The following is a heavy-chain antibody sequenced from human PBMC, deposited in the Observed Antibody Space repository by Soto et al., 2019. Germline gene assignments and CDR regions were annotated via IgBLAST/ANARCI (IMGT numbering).Heavy chain of an antibody. J-gene: IGHJ5*02. CDR1: GGTFSSYA. CDR2: IIPIFGTA. CDR3: ARSPPRGANSNNWFDP. Sequence: QVQLVQSGAVVKKPGSSVKVSCKASGGTFSSYAISWVRQAPGQGLEWMGGIIPIFGTANYAQKFQGRVTITADESTSTAYMELSSLRSEDTAVYYCARSPPRGANSNNWFDPWGQGTLVTVSS. D-gene: IGHD3-10*01. V-gene: IGHV1-69*12.